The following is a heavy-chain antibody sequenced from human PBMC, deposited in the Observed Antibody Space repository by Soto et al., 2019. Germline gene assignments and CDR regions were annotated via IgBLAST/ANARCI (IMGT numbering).Heavy chain of an antibody. V-gene: IGHV3-30*18. D-gene: IGHD6-19*01. J-gene: IGHJ4*02. CDR2: ISYDGNNK. CDR1: GFTFSSYG. Sequence: GGSLRLSCAASGFTFSSYGMHWVRQAPGKGLEWVSVISYDGNNKFNADSVKGRFTMSRDNSKSTVYLQMNSLRAEDTAVYFCAKDRGNGWSAYFDSWGQGALVTVSS. CDR3: AKDRGNGWSAYFDS.